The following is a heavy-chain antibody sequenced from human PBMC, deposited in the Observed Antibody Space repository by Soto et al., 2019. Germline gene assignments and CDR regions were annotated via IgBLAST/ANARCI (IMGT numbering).Heavy chain of an antibody. Sequence: PGGSLRLSCAPSRFIFSSYGMHWVRQAPGKGLEWVALIWYDGTKKYYADSVKGRFTISRDNSKNTLYLQMNSLRAEDTAVYYCARAANYFDSSGFYYWNDYWGQGTLVTVSS. CDR1: RFIFSSYG. CDR3: ARAANYFDSSGFYYWNDY. CDR2: IWYDGTKK. V-gene: IGHV3-33*01. D-gene: IGHD3-22*01. J-gene: IGHJ4*02.